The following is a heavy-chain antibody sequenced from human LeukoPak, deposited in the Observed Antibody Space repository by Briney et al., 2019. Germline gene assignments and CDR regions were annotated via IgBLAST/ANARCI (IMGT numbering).Heavy chain of an antibody. CDR2: FDPEDGET. D-gene: IGHD2-2*01. V-gene: IGHV1-24*01. CDR3: ATATTEIVVVPAATYYYYMDV. Sequence: GASVTVSFTFSGYTLTELSMHWVRQAPGKGLAWMGGFDPEDGETIYAQKFQGRVTMTEDTSTDTAYMELSSLRSEDTAVYYCATATTEIVVVPAATYYYYMDVWGKGATVTVSS. CDR1: GYTLTELS. J-gene: IGHJ6*03.